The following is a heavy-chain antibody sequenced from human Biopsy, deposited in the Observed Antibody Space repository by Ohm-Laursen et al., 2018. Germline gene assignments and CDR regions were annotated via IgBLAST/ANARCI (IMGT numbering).Heavy chain of an antibody. CDR1: GGSISSSTTYY. Sequence: SETLSLTCTVSGGSISSSTTYYWAWLRQPPGKGLEWIGGIYNTETTFYNPSLKSRFTISVDTSTNQFSLKVSSVTAADTALYFCARHPTGFWFDPWGHGTLVTVSS. V-gene: IGHV4-39*01. J-gene: IGHJ5*02. CDR2: IYNTETT. CDR3: ARHPTGFWFDP.